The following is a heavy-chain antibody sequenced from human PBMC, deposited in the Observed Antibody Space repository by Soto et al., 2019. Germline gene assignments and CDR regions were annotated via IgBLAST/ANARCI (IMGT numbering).Heavy chain of an antibody. J-gene: IGHJ5*02. V-gene: IGHV4-38-2*01. Sequence: PSETLSLTCAVSGYSISRCYYWGWIRQPPGKGLEWIGNIFHTGSTSYNPSLKSRPFISLDTSKSQFFLRLTSVTAADTAMYYCARSLSSSSGYFDPWGQGTLVTVSS. D-gene: IGHD6-6*01. CDR3: ARSLSSSSGYFDP. CDR2: IFHTGST. CDR1: GYSISRCYY.